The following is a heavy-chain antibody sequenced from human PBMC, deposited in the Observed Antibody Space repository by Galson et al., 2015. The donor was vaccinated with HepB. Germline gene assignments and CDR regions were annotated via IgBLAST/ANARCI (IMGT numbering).Heavy chain of an antibody. V-gene: IGHV3-30-3*01. CDR2: ISSAGTTQ. J-gene: IGHJ4*02. CDR1: GFTFNTYT. Sequence: SLRLSCAASGFTFNTYTMQWVRQAPGKGLEWVAAISSAGTTQYHADSVKGRFTFSRDNSNNMLYLEMSSLRAEDTAVYYCARDAMGRGSGSYSAFDYWGQGTLVTVS. CDR3: ARDAMGRGSGSYSAFDY. D-gene: IGHD1-26*01.